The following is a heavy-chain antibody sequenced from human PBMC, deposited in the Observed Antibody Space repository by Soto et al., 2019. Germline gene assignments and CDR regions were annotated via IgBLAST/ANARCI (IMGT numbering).Heavy chain of an antibody. Sequence: SVKVSCKASGGTFSSYAISWVRQAPGQGLEWMGGIIPIFGTANYAQKFQGRVTITADKSTSTAYMELSSLRSEDTAVYYCARTRPTTVIDKFFNYWGQRPLVTVSS. V-gene: IGHV1-69*06. CDR2: IIPIFGTA. D-gene: IGHD3-22*01. CDR1: GGTFSSYA. CDR3: ARTRPTTVIDKFFNY. J-gene: IGHJ4*02.